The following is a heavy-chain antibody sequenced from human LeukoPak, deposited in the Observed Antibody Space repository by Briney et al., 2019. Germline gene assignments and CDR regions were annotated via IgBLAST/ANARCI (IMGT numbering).Heavy chain of an antibody. CDR1: GFTFSSYA. CDR3: AKTGLYDYLYSSWYEDY. D-gene: IGHD6-13*01. CDR2: ISGSGGST. Sequence: GGSLRLSCAASGFTFSSYAMSWVRQAPGKGLEWVSAISGSGGSTYYADSVKGRFTISRDNSKNTLYLQMNSLRAEDTAVYYCAKTGLYDYLYSSWYEDYWGQGTLVTVSS. V-gene: IGHV3-23*01. J-gene: IGHJ4*02.